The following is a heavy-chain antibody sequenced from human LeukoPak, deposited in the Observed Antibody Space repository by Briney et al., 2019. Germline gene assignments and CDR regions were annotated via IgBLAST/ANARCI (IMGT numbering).Heavy chain of an antibody. J-gene: IGHJ4*02. D-gene: IGHD2-8*02. CDR3: AKDPIWWNYFDY. V-gene: IGHV3-53*05. CDR1: GFTVSTSY. Sequence: GGSLRLSCAASGFTVSTSYMNWVRQAPGKGLEWVSVIYSGGRTSYADSVKGRFTISRDNSKNTLYLQMNSLRAEDTAVYYCAKDPIWWNYFDYWGQGTLVTVSS. CDR2: IYSGGRT.